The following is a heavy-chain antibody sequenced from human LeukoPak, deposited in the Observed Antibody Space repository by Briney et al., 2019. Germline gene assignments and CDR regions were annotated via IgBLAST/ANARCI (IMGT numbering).Heavy chain of an antibody. V-gene: IGHV1-46*01. CDR1: GYTFTGYY. J-gene: IGHJ6*02. D-gene: IGHD3-10*01. CDR2: INPSGGST. CDR3: ARDPGDYYYGMDV. Sequence: ASVKVSCKASGYTFTGYYMHWVRQAPGQGLEWMGIINPSGGSTSYAQKFQGRVTMTRDTSTSTVYMELSSLRSEDTAVYYCARDPGDYYYGMDVWGQGTTVTVSS.